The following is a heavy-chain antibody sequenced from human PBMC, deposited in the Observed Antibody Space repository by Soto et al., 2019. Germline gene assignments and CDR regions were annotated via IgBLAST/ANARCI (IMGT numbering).Heavy chain of an antibody. CDR2: ISYDGSNK. D-gene: IGHD3-10*01. J-gene: IGHJ4*02. Sequence: QVQLVESGGGVVQPGRSLRLSCAASGFTFSGYGMHWVRQAPGKGLEWVAVISYDGSNKYYADSVKGRFTISRDNSKNTLYLQMNSLRAEDTAVYYCARGGQGDYWGQGTLVTVSS. V-gene: IGHV3-30*03. CDR3: ARGGQGDY. CDR1: GFTFSGYG.